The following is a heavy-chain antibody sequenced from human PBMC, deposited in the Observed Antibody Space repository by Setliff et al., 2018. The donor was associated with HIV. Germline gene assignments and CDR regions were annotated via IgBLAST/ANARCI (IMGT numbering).Heavy chain of an antibody. CDR3: ARDHHYDILTGPYYYYMDG. J-gene: IGHJ6*03. CDR2: INHSGST. Sequence: SETLSLTCAVYGGSFSGYYWSWIRQPPGKGLEWIGEINHSGSTNYNPSLKSRVTISVDTSKNQFSLKLSSVTAADTAVYYCARDHHYDILTGPYYYYMDGWGKGATVTVSS. CDR1: GGSFSGYY. V-gene: IGHV4-34*01. D-gene: IGHD3-9*01.